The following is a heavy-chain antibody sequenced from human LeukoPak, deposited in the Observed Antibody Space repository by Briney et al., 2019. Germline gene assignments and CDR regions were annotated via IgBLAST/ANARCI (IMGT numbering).Heavy chain of an antibody. Sequence: PGGSLRLSCAASGFTFSSYAMSWVRQAPGKGLEWVAFIRYDGSNKYYADSVKGRFTISRDNSKNTLYLQMNSLRAEDTAVYYCAKNHYDILTGYYHFDYWGQGTLVTVSS. CDR1: GFTFSSYA. V-gene: IGHV3-30*02. D-gene: IGHD3-9*01. J-gene: IGHJ4*02. CDR2: IRYDGSNK. CDR3: AKNHYDILTGYYHFDY.